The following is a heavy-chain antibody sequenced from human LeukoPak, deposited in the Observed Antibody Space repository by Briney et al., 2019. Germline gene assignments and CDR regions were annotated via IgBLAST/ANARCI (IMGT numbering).Heavy chain of an antibody. CDR3: ARVEPLPWDPFRYYGMDV. CDR2: ISAYNGNT. V-gene: IGHV1-18*01. CDR1: GYTFTSYV. Sequence: ASVKVSCKASGYTFTSYVISWMRQAPGQGLEWMGWISAYNGNTNYAQKLQGRVTMTTDTSTSTAYMEVRSLRSDDTAVYYCARVEPLPWDPFRYYGMDVWGQGTTVTVSS. D-gene: IGHD1-14*01. J-gene: IGHJ6*02.